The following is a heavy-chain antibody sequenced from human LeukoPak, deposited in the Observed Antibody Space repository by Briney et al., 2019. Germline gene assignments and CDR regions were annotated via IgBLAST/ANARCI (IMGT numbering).Heavy chain of an antibody. J-gene: IGHJ4*02. V-gene: IGHV3-30*18. CDR2: ISYDGSNQ. CDR1: GSTFSSYG. D-gene: IGHD1-1*01. Sequence: GGSLRLSCAASGSTFSSYGMHWVRQAPGKGLEWVAIISYDGSNQYYADSVKGRFIISRDNSKNTLYLQMSSLRAEDTSVYYCAKGNGHYYFDYWGQGTLVTVSS. CDR3: AKGNGHYYFDY.